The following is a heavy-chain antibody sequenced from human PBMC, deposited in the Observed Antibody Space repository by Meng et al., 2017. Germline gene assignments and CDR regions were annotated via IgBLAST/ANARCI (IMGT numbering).Heavy chain of an antibody. J-gene: IGHJ5*02. CDR2: IYTSGST. CDR1: GGSISSGSYY. V-gene: IGHV4-61*02. Sequence: SETLSLTCTVSGGSISSGSYYWSWIRQPAGKGLEWIGRIYTSGSTNYNPSLKSRVTRSVDTSKNQFSLKLSSVTAADTAVYYCARGVLGGYARGHWFDPWGQGTLVTVSS. CDR3: ARGVLGGYARGHWFDP. D-gene: IGHD5-12*01.